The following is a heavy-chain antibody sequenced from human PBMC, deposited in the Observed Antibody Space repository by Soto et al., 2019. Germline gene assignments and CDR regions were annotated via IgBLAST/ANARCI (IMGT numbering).Heavy chain of an antibody. CDR2: ISYDGSNK. D-gene: IGHD3-10*01. J-gene: IGHJ4*02. CDR1: GFTFSSYG. Sequence: GGSLRLSCAASGFTFSSYGMHWVRQAPGKGLEWVAVISYDGSNKYYADSVKGRFTISRDNSKNTLYLQMNSLRAEDTAVYYCAKDSAYRVRGAPGYWGQGTLVTVSS. CDR3: AKDSAYRVRGAPGY. V-gene: IGHV3-30*18.